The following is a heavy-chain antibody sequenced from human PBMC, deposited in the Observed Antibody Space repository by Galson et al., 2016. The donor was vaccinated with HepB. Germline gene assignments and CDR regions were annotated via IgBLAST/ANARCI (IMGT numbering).Heavy chain of an antibody. J-gene: IGHJ6*02. V-gene: IGHV3-49*03. CDR3: ARSRPYYYYGLDV. Sequence: WFRRPPGKGLEWVGFIRDKGYGGTTKYAASVRDRFIISRDDSKSIAYLQLNSLRGDDTGVYYCARSRPYYYYGLDVWGQGTTVAVSS. CDR2: IRDKGYGGTT.